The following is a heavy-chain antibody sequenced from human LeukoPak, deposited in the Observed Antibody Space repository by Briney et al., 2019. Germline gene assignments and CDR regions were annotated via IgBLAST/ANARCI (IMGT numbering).Heavy chain of an antibody. CDR3: ARVVVFGVVSSDYYYYYMDV. V-gene: IGHV4-4*07. CDR2: IYTSGST. Sequence: SETLSLTCTVSGGSISSYYWSWIRQPAGKGLEWIGRIYTSGSTNYNPSLKSRVTMSVDTSKNQFSLKLSSVTAADTAVYYCARVVVFGVVSSDYYYYYMDVWGKGTTVTVSS. D-gene: IGHD3-3*01. CDR1: GGSISSYY. J-gene: IGHJ6*03.